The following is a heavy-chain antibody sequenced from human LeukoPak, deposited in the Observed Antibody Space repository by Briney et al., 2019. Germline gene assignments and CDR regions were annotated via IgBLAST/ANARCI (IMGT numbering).Heavy chain of an antibody. CDR3: VRESSRSSYRAFDY. Sequence: SETLSLTCTVSGDSISSYYWTWIRQPAGKGLEWIGCIYTSGSTNYNPSLKSRVTMSVDTSKNQFSLRLSSVTAADTAVYYCVRESSRSSYRAFDYWGQGTLVTVSS. CDR1: GDSISSYY. CDR2: IYTSGST. D-gene: IGHD6-13*01. V-gene: IGHV4-4*07. J-gene: IGHJ4*02.